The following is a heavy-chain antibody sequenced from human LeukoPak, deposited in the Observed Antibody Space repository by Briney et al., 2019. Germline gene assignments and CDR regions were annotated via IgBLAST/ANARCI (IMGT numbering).Heavy chain of an antibody. CDR2: IYSGGST. CDR3: ARVSLVVVIFDY. D-gene: IGHD2-21*01. CDR1: GFTFDDYG. V-gene: IGHV3-66*01. Sequence: GGSLRLSCAASGFTFDDYGMSWVRQAPGKGLEWVSVIYSGGSTYYADSVKGRFTISRDNSKNTLYLQMNSLRAEDTAVYYCARVSLVVVIFDYWGQGTLVTVSS. J-gene: IGHJ4*02.